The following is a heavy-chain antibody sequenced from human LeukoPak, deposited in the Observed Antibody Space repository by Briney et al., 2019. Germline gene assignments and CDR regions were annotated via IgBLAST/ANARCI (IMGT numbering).Heavy chain of an antibody. CDR2: ISSSSSYI. J-gene: IGHJ6*03. CDR3: ARDATITSYYMDV. Sequence: PGGSLRLSCAASGFTFSSYSMNWVRQAPGKGLEWVSSISSSSSYIYYADSVKGRFTISRDNAKNSLYLQMDSLRAEDTAVYYCARDATITSYYMDVWGKGTTVTVSS. CDR1: GFTFSSYS. D-gene: IGHD5-12*01. V-gene: IGHV3-21*01.